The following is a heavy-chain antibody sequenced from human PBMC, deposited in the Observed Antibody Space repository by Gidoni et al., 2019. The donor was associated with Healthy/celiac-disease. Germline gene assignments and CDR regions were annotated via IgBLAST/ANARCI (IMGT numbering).Heavy chain of an antibody. CDR1: GYSFTSYW. CDR2: IYPGSSDT. D-gene: IGHD3-10*01. Sequence: EVQLVQSGAEVKTPGESLNISCKGSGYSFTSYWIGWVRQMPGKGLAWMGIIYPGSSDTRYSPSFQGQVTISADKSISTAYLQWSSLKASDTAMYYCARSVGNHGDAFDIWGQGTMVTVSS. V-gene: IGHV5-51*01. CDR3: ARSVGNHGDAFDI. J-gene: IGHJ3*02.